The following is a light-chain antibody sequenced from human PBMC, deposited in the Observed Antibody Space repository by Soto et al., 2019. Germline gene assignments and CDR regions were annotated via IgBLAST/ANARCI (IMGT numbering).Light chain of an antibody. V-gene: IGKV3-15*01. Sequence: DIVMTQSPATLSVAPGERVTFSCRAIQGVSRNLAWYQHKPGQAPRLLISGASTGATGIPARFSGSGSGTEFTLSISSMESEDCASYYCHQYNTWPISFGGGTKVEIK. CDR3: HQYNTWPIS. CDR1: QGVSRN. J-gene: IGKJ4*01. CDR2: GAS.